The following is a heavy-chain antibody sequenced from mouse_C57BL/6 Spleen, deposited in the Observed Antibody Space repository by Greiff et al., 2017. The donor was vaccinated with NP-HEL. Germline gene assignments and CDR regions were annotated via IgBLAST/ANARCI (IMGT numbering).Heavy chain of an antibody. CDR3: ARSGGGYYVPRDY. Sequence: EVQLQQSGPELVKPGASVKISCKASGYTFTDYYMNWVKQSPGKSLEWIGDINPNNGGTSYNQKFKGKATLTVDKSSSTAYMELRSLTSEDSAVYYCARSGGGYYVPRDYWGQGTSVTVSS. D-gene: IGHD2-3*01. J-gene: IGHJ4*01. CDR2: INPNNGGT. V-gene: IGHV1-26*01. CDR1: GYTFTDYY.